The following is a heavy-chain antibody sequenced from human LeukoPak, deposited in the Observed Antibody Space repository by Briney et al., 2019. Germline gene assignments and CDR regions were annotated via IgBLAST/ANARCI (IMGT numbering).Heavy chain of an antibody. CDR2: IYDSGST. CDR3: ARREASFYGYLFDN. Sequence: PSGTLSLTCAVSGGSISGSNWWSWVRQPPGKGLEWIGQIYDSGSTDYNPSLKSRVTVLVDKPKNQFSLKLSSVTAADTAVYYCARREASFYGYLFDNWGQGTLVTVSS. D-gene: IGHD2/OR15-2a*01. J-gene: IGHJ4*02. CDR1: GGSISGSNW. V-gene: IGHV4-4*02.